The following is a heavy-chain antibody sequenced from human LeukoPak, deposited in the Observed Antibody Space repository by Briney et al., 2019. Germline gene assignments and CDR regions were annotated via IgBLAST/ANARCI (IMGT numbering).Heavy chain of an antibody. J-gene: IGHJ4*02. Sequence: PSETLSLTCIVSGGSISSSNYYWGWIRQSPGKGLEWIGSIYSRGSTYYNPSLKSRVIVSSDMSKNQFSLKLSSVTAADTAVYYCARGIAAAGTVDYWGQGTLVTVSS. D-gene: IGHD6-13*01. V-gene: IGHV4-39*07. CDR1: GGSISSSNYY. CDR2: IYSRGST. CDR3: ARGIAAAGTVDY.